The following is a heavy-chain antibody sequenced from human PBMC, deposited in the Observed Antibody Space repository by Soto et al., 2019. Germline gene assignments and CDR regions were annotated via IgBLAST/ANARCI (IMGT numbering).Heavy chain of an antibody. Sequence: QVQLQESGPGLVKPSETLSLNCSVSGDAISRHYWSWIRQSPGKGLEWLGYFFHTGTALYNPSLRSRVTVSVDTSKNQFSLKLTSVIPADTAVYFCARNYGGNSQFFDLWGRGTLVTVSS. CDR1: GDAISRHY. V-gene: IGHV4-59*11. CDR2: FFHTGTA. D-gene: IGHD4-17*01. J-gene: IGHJ2*01. CDR3: ARNYGGNSQFFDL.